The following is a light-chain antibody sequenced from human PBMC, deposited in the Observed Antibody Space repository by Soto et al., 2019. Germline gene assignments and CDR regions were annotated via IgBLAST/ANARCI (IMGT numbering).Light chain of an antibody. CDR2: GAS. V-gene: IGKV3-20*01. Sequence: EIVLTQSPGTLSLSPGERATLSCRASQSVSSTYLAWYQQKSGQAPRLLIYGASSRATGIPDRFSGSGSGTGFTLTITRLEPEDFAVYYCQRYDISPFPFGQGTKLEIK. CDR3: QRYDISPFP. CDR1: QSVSSTY. J-gene: IGKJ2*01.